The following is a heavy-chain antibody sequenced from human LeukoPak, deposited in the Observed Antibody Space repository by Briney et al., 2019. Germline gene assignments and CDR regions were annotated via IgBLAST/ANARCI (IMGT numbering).Heavy chain of an antibody. Sequence: PSETLSLTCTVSGGSITSDHWNWIRQPPGKGLEWIGCIYYSGSTYYNPSLKSRVTISVDMSKNQCSRRLTSVTAADTAVYYCARKNDFDIWGQGTLVTVSS. J-gene: IGHJ3*02. V-gene: IGHV4-59*01. CDR1: GGSITSDH. D-gene: IGHD2/OR15-2a*01. CDR2: IYYSGST. CDR3: ARKNDFDI.